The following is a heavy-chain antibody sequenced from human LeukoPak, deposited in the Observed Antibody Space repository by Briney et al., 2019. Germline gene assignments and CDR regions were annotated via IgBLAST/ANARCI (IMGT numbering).Heavy chain of an antibody. CDR3: AREESIGRYQFLHDS. D-gene: IGHD1-26*01. V-gene: IGHV1-18*01. Sequence: ASVKVSCKTSGYTFIGYGITWVRQAPGQGLEWMAWISPYNGNTKYVQNLRGRLTTTTDTSTSTAYMELRSLTSDDTAVYFCAREESIGRYQFLHDSWGQGTLVTVSS. J-gene: IGHJ4*02. CDR2: ISPYNGNT. CDR1: GYTFIGYG.